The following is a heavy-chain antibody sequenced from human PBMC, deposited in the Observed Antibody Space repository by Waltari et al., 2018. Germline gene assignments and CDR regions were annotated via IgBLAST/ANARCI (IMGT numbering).Heavy chain of an antibody. CDR2: IAYNGRT. CDR1: GDSINNYY. D-gene: IGHD3-3*01. V-gene: IGHV4-59*01. J-gene: IGHJ4*02. CDR3: GRSYDFWSGYPLDY. Sequence: QLQLQESGPGLVKPPETLSLTCAVHGDSINNYYWNWLRQPPGKELEWIGYIAYNGRTNYNPSLKSRVTISVDTSKTQFSLKLTSVTAADTAVYYCGRSYDFWSGYPLDYWGPGSLVTVSS.